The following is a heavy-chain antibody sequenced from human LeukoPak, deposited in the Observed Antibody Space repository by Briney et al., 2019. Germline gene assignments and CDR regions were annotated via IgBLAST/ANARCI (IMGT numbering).Heavy chain of an antibody. D-gene: IGHD2-21*02. CDR2: ISAYNGNT. J-gene: IGHJ4*02. CDR1: VYTFTNYG. CDR3: ATSLVVTADDY. V-gene: IGHV1-18*01. Sequence: ASVTVSCKASVYTFTNYGITWVRQAPGQGLEWMGWISAYNGNTNYAQKLQGRVTMTTDTSTGTAYMELRSLRSDDTAVYYCATSLVVTADDYWGQGTLVTVSS.